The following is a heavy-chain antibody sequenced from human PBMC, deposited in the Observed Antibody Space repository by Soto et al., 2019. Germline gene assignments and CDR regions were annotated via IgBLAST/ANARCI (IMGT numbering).Heavy chain of an antibody. V-gene: IGHV1-69*08. D-gene: IGHD6-13*01. CDR3: ARERGYSSSWYYFDY. CDR2: IIPILGIA. Sequence: QVQLVQSGAEVKKPGSSVKVSCKASGGTFSSYTISWVRQAPGQGLEWMGRIIPILGIANYAQKFQGRVTITADKSTSTAYMELSSLRSEDTAVYYCARERGYSSSWYYFDYWGQGTLVTVSS. J-gene: IGHJ4*02. CDR1: GGTFSSYT.